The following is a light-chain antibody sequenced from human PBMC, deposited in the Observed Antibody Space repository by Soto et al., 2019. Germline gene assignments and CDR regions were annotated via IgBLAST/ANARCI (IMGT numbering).Light chain of an antibody. Sequence: QSARTQPASVSGSPGQSITISCTGTSSDVGGYNYVSWYQQHPGKAPKLMIYEVSNRPSGVSNRFSGSKSGNTASLTISGLQAEDEADYHCSSYTSSSIDYVFGTGTKLTVL. CDR2: EVS. V-gene: IGLV2-14*01. CDR3: SSYTSSSIDYV. J-gene: IGLJ1*01. CDR1: SSDVGGYNY.